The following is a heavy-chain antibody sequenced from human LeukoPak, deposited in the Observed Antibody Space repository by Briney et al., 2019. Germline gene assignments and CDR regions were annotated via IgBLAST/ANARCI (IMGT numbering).Heavy chain of an antibody. Sequence: ASVKVSCKASGYTFTSYDINWVRQATGQGLEWMGWINAGNGNTKYSQEFQGRVTITRDTSASTAYMELSGLRSEDMAVYYCARGIDYGVFDYWGQGTLVTVSS. CDR1: GYTFTSYD. D-gene: IGHD4-17*01. J-gene: IGHJ4*02. CDR2: INAGNGNT. CDR3: ARGIDYGVFDY. V-gene: IGHV1-3*03.